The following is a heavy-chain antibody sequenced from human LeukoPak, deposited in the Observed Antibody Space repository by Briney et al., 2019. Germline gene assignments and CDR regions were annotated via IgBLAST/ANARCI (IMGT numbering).Heavy chain of an antibody. CDR3: AGHFGSGSYYMGTGFDP. Sequence: SETLSLTCTVSGGSISSGSYYWSWIRQPAGKGLEWIGRIYTSGSTNYNPSLKSRVTISVDTSKNQFSLKLSSVTAADTAVYYCAGHFGSGSYYMGTGFDPWGQGILVSVSS. CDR1: GGSISSGSYY. J-gene: IGHJ5*02. D-gene: IGHD3-10*01. CDR2: IYTSGST. V-gene: IGHV4-61*02.